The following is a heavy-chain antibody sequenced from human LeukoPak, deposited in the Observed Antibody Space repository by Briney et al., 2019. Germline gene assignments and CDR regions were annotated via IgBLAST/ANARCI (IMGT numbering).Heavy chain of an antibody. CDR1: GFTFTNAW. CDR2: ISSSGSTI. Sequence: GGSLRLSCAASGFTFTNAWMSWVRRAPRKGLEWVSYISSSGSTIYYADSVKGRFTISRDNAKNSLYLQMNSLRAEDTAVYYCAELGITMIGGVWGKGTTVTISS. CDR3: AELGITMIGGV. D-gene: IGHD3-10*02. V-gene: IGHV3-11*04. J-gene: IGHJ6*04.